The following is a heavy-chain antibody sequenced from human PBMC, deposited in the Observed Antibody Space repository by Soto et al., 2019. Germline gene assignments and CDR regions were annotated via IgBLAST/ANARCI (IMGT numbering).Heavy chain of an antibody. D-gene: IGHD6-6*01. CDR3: ARGSSSYYDYGMDV. CDR2: IYDSGST. CDR1: GDSISRGGYS. V-gene: IGHV4-30-2*01. Sequence: KPSETLSLTCAVSGDSISRGGYSWTWIRQPPGKALEWIGNIYDSGSTSYNPSLKSRVTMSVDTSKNQFSLRLTSVTAADTAVYFCARGSSSYYDYGMDVWGQGTTVTSP. J-gene: IGHJ6*02.